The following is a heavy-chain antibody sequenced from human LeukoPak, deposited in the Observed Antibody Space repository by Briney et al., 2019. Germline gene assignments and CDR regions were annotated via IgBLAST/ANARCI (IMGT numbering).Heavy chain of an antibody. CDR1: GFTFSSYA. CDR2: ISYDGSNK. CDR3: ARDSFTYGMDV. V-gene: IGHV3-30-3*01. Sequence: GGSLRLSCAASGFTFSSYAMHWVRQAPGKGLEWVAVISYDGSNKYYADSVKGRFTISRDNSKNTLYLQMNSLRAEDTAVYYCARDSFTYGMDVWGQGTTVTVSS. J-gene: IGHJ6*02.